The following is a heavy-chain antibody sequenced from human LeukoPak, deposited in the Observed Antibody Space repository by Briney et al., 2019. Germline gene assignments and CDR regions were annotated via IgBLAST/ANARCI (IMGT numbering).Heavy chain of an antibody. CDR1: DGAITGYY. Sequence: SETLSLTCTVSDGAITGYYWGWIRQPPGKGLDWIGHLHLGGSTNYNPSLKSRVTISVDTSKNHFSLKLSSVTAVDTAVYYCARGYSTSWTYYFDYWGQGALVTVSS. CDR3: ARGYSTSWTYYFDY. V-gene: IGHV4-59*01. J-gene: IGHJ4*02. D-gene: IGHD6-13*01. CDR2: LHLGGST.